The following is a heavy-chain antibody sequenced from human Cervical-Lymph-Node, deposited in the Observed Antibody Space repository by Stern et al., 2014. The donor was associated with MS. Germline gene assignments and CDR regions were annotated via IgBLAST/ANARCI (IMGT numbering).Heavy chain of an antibody. J-gene: IGHJ5*02. Sequence: VQLVESGGGLVQPWGSLRLSCAASGFTFSSYSMNWVRQAPGKGLEWVSYISSSSSTIYYADSVKGRFTISRDNAKNSLYLQMNSLRAEDTAVYYCASVAWGDWFDPWGQGTLVTVSS. CDR1: GFTFSSYS. V-gene: IGHV3-48*01. CDR2: ISSSSSTI. D-gene: IGHD1-26*01. CDR3: ASVAWGDWFDP.